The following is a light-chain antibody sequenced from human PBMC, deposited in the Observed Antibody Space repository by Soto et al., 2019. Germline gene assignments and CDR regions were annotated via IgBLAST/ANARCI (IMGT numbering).Light chain of an antibody. CDR3: LTHTNSGTWV. Sequence: QSVLTQPASVFGSPGQSITISCTGTSSDINAYDHISWYQQHPGKAPKLVIYEVAIRPSGVSIRFSGSKSGNTASLTISGLQAEDEADYYCLTHTNSGTWVFGGGTKLTVL. CDR2: EVA. J-gene: IGLJ3*02. V-gene: IGLV2-14*01. CDR1: SSDINAYDH.